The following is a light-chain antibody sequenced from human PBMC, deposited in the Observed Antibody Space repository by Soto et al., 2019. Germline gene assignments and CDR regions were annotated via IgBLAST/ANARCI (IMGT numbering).Light chain of an antibody. CDR3: LQGSNYPLT. J-gene: IGKJ4*02. CDR2: SAS. Sequence: IQMTQSPSSLSASVGDRVTITCRASQGVRDDVGWYQQKPGKAPKLLIYSASTLQSGVPSRFSGSGSGTDFPHAISCVQREDFATYYCLQGSNYPLTCRGGNKVE. CDR1: QGVRDD. V-gene: IGKV1-6*01.